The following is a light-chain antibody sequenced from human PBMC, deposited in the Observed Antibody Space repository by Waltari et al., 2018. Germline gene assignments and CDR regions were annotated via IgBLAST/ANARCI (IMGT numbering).Light chain of an antibody. V-gene: IGLV4-69*01. CDR3: QTWDTDSYVI. Sequence: QLVLTQSPSASASLGASVKLTCTLSSGHSTYAIAWHQQQPEKGPRYLMKLNTDGSHNEGDGIPDRFAGSSSGAGRYLTISSLQSEDEADYYCQTWDTDSYVIFGGGTKLTVL. CDR1: SGHSTYA. CDR2: LNTDGSH. J-gene: IGLJ2*01.